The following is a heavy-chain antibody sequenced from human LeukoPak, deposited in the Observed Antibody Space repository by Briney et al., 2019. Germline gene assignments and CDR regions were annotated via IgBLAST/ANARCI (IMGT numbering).Heavy chain of an antibody. J-gene: IGHJ4*02. CDR2: IIPIFGTA. Sequence: EASVKISCKASGGTFSSYAISWVRQAPGQGLEWMGGIIPIFGTANYAQKFQGRVTITADESTSTAYMELSSLRSEDTAVYYCARDQSSPTRKTHYYFDYWGQGTLVTVSS. CDR3: ARDQSSPTRKTHYYFDY. V-gene: IGHV1-69*13. D-gene: IGHD2-15*01. CDR1: GGTFSSYA.